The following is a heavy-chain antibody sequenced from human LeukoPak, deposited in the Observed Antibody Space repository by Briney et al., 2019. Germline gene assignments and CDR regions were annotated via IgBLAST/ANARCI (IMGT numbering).Heavy chain of an antibody. CDR1: GGSISSGYYF. CDR3: ARQGSYYRN. J-gene: IGHJ4*02. CDR2: IHTSGST. V-gene: IGHV4-61*02. Sequence: SETLSLTCTVSGGSISSGYYFWSWIRQPAGKGLEWIGRIHTSGSTNYNPSLKSRVTISVDTSKNQFSLKLSSVTAADTAVYYCARQGSYYRNWGQGTLVTVSS. D-gene: IGHD1-26*01.